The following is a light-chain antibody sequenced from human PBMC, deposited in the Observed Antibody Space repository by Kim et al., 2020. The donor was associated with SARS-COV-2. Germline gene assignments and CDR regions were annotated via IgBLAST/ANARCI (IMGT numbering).Light chain of an antibody. CDR2: GAS. Sequence: APGERATLSCSASQSVSSTYLAGYQQKPGQAPSLLIYGASSRATGIRDRFSGSGSGTDFTLTISRLVPEDFAVYYCQQYGSSPRTLGRGTKVDIK. V-gene: IGKV3-20*01. CDR3: QQYGSSPRT. CDR1: QSVSSTY. J-gene: IGKJ4*01.